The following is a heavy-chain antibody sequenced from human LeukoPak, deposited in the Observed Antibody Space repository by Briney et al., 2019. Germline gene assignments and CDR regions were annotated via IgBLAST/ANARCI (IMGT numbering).Heavy chain of an antibody. D-gene: IGHD3-10*01. J-gene: IGHJ4*02. CDR1: GFTFSSYA. CDR2: ISGSGGST. V-gene: IGHV3-23*01. Sequence: GGSLRLSCAASGFTFSSYAMSWVRQAPGKGLEWVSGISGSGGSTYYADSVKGRFTISRDNSKNTLYLQMNSLRAEDTAVYYCATTMIWGVIADYWGQGTLVTVSS. CDR3: ATTMIWGVIADY.